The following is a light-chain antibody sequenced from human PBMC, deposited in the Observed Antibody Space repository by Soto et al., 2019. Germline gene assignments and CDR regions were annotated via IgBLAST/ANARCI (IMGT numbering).Light chain of an antibody. V-gene: IGKV3-15*01. CDR3: QHYNYWPYT. CDR2: GAS. J-gene: IGKJ2*01. CDR1: QSVISTY. Sequence: EIVLTHSPGTLSFSPWEMATLSCSASQSVISTYLAWYQQKPGQAPRLLIYGASTRATGIPARFSGSGSGTVFTLTISSLQAEDVAVYYCQHYNYWPYTFGQGTKVDIK.